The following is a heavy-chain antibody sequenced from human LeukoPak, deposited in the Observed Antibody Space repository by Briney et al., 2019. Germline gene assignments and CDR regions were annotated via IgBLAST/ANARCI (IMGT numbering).Heavy chain of an antibody. CDR1: GGTFSSYA. CDR2: IVVGSGNT. V-gene: IGHV1-58*02. CDR3: TLTSGYPLNWFDP. Sequence: GASVKVSCKASGGTFSSYAISWVRQARGQRLEWIGWIVVGSGNTNYAQKFQERVTITRDMSTSTAYMELSSLRSEDTAVYYCTLTSGYPLNWFDPWGQGTLVTVSS. D-gene: IGHD3-22*01. J-gene: IGHJ5*02.